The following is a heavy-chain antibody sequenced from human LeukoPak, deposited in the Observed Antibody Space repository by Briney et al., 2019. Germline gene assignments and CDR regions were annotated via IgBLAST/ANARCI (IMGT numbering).Heavy chain of an antibody. Sequence: GVLRLSCAASGFTFSSYGMHWVRQAPGKGLEWVGFIRSKAYGGTTEYAASVKGRFTISGDDSKSIAYLQMNSLKTEDTALYYCTRVGSGSYYFDYWGQGTLVTVSS. J-gene: IGHJ4*02. CDR2: IRSKAYGGTT. CDR1: GFTFSSYG. CDR3: TRVGSGSYYFDY. V-gene: IGHV3-49*04. D-gene: IGHD1-26*01.